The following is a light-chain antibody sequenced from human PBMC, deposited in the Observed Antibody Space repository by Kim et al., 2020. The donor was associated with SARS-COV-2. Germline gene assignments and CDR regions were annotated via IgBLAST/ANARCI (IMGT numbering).Light chain of an antibody. Sequence: PGASATSDGRASPRVSSHYLAWHQQKLGQAPTLPIYGASSRATGLPDRFSGSGSGRDFTLTIRRLEPEDLAVYYCQQYGRSPVMYPLGKDTKLEF. CDR3: QQYGRSPVMYP. J-gene: IGKJ2*01. CDR2: GAS. V-gene: IGKV3-20*01. CDR1: PRVSSHY.